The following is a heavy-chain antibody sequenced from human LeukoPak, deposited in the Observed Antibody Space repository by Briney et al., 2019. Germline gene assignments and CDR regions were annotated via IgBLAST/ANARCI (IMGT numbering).Heavy chain of an antibody. D-gene: IGHD3-9*01. CDR3: AKDLDWGSVSHSDY. Sequence: GGSLRLSCAASGFTVSSNYMSWVRQAPGKGLEWVSVIYSGGSTYYADSVKGRFTISRDNSKNTLYLQMNSLRAEDTAVYYCAKDLDWGSVSHSDYWGQGTLVTVSS. CDR1: GFTVSSNY. CDR2: IYSGGST. V-gene: IGHV3-53*05. J-gene: IGHJ4*02.